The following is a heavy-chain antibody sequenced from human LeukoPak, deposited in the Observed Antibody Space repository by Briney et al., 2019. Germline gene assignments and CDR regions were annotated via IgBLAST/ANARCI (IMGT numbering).Heavy chain of an antibody. CDR2: IIPIFGTA. J-gene: IGHJ4*02. CDR3: ARGGRLLVGAPLDY. V-gene: IGHV1-69*05. D-gene: IGHD1-26*01. Sequence: GASVKVSCKASGGTFSSYAISWVRQAPGQGLEWMGGIIPIFGTANYAQKFQGRVTITTDESTSTAYMELSSLRSDDTAVYYCARGGRLLVGAPLDYWGQGTLVTVSS. CDR1: GGTFSSYA.